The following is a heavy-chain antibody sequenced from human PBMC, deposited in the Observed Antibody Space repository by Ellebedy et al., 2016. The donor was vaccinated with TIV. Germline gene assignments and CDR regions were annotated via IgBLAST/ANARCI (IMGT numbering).Heavy chain of an antibody. CDR2: TSASGGRT. D-gene: IGHD2-21*02. V-gene: IGHV3-23*01. CDR1: GFTFDTFA. Sequence: GGSLRLXCAASGFTFDTFAMSWVRQSPGQGLQCVSSTSASGGRTYYIDSVKGRFTVSRDNAENTLYLQVNSLRAEDTAVYYCVRGASDVYCGGDCKSDALDMWGQGTMVTVSS. CDR3: VRGASDVYCGGDCKSDALDM. J-gene: IGHJ3*02.